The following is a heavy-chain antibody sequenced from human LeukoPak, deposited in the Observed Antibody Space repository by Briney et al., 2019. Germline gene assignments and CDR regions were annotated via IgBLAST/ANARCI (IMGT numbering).Heavy chain of an antibody. V-gene: IGHV4-59*01. CDR3: ARGEFYYDSTSPAFDI. Sequence: PSETLSLTCTVSGGSISSYYWSWIRQPPGKGLEWIGYIYYSGSTKYNPSLKSRVTISVDTSKNQFSLKLSSVTAADTAVYYCARGEFYYDSTSPAFDIWGQGTMVTVSS. J-gene: IGHJ3*02. D-gene: IGHD3-22*01. CDR1: GGSISSYY. CDR2: IYYSGST.